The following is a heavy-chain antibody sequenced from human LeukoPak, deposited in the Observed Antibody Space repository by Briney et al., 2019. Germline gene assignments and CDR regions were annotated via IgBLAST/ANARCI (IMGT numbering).Heavy chain of an antibody. CDR3: ARLARTPYIFDY. Sequence: PSETLSLTCTVSGGSISSSSYYWGWIRQPPGKGLEWIGSIYYSGSTYYNPSLKSRVTISVDTSKNQFSLKLSSVTAADTAVYYCARLARTPYIFDYWGQGTLVTVSS. CDR1: GGSISSSSYY. V-gene: IGHV4-39*01. J-gene: IGHJ4*02. D-gene: IGHD6-6*01. CDR2: IYYSGST.